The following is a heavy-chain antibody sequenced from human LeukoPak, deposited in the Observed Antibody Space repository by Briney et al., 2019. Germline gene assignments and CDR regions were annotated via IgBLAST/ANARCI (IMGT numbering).Heavy chain of an antibody. D-gene: IGHD3-3*01. V-gene: IGHV3-30-3*01. CDR2: ISYDGSNK. CDR1: GFTFSTYA. J-gene: IGHJ4*02. Sequence: PGRSLRLSCAASGFTFSTYAMRWVRQAPGKGLEWVAVISYDGSNKYYADSVKGRFTISRDNSKNTVYLQMNSLRAEDTAVYYCARDGYDFWSGYYNLWGQGTLVTVSS. CDR3: ARDGYDFWSGYYNL.